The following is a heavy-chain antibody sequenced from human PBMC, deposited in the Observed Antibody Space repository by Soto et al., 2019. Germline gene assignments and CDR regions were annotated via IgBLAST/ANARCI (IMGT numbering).Heavy chain of an antibody. CDR2: INHSGTT. V-gene: IGHV4-4*02. CDR1: GASISNTDW. D-gene: IGHD6-13*01. J-gene: IGHJ4*02. CDR3: AIPGAGDYDY. Sequence: QVQLQESGPGLVEPSGTLSLTCAVSGASISNTDWWSWARQRPGKGLEWMGEINHSGTTNCDPSLKSRVTISLDKSKSQFSLKLTSVTAADTAVYYCAIPGAGDYDYWGQGTLVTVSS.